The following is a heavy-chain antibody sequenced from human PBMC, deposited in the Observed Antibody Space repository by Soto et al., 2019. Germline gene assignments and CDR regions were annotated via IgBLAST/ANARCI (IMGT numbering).Heavy chain of an antibody. CDR2: IYTSGST. CDR1: GGSISSYY. J-gene: IGHJ6*02. CDR3: ARFYGDYYYYYGMDV. Sequence: SETLSLTCTVSGGSISSYYWSWMQQPAGKRLEWIGRIYTSGSTNYNPSLKSRVTMSVDTSKNQFSLKLSSVTAADTAVYYCARFYGDYYYYYGMDVWGQGTTVTVSS. V-gene: IGHV4-4*07. D-gene: IGHD4-17*01.